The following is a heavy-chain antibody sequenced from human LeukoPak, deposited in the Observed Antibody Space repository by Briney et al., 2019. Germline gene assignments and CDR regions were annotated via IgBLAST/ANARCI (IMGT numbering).Heavy chain of an antibody. CDR3: ARVRYQVDY. J-gene: IGHJ4*02. D-gene: IGHD1-14*01. V-gene: IGHV4-59*01. Sequence: SETLSLTCTVSGGSISSYYWSWIRQPPGKGLEWIGYIYYSGSTNYNPSLKSRVTISVDTSKNQSSLKLSSVTAADTAVYYCARVRYQVDYWGQGTLVTVSS. CDR2: IYYSGST. CDR1: GGSISSYY.